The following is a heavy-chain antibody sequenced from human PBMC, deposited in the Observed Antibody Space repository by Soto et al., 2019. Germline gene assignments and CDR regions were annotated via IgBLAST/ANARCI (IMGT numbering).Heavy chain of an antibody. CDR2: ISGSGGTI. Sequence: LRLSCEASGFTFSSYEMHWIRQAPGKGLEWITYISGSGGTIYHADSVKGRFTISRDNAKNSLFLQMNSLRAEDTAVYYCARSGGVYCSSSSCFSPWLDPWGQGTLVTVSS. CDR3: ARSGGVYCSSSSCFSPWLDP. V-gene: IGHV3-48*03. J-gene: IGHJ5*02. CDR1: GFTFSSYE. D-gene: IGHD2-15*01.